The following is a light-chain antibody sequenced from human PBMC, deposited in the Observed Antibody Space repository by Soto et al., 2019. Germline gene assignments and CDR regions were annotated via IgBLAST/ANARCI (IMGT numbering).Light chain of an antibody. V-gene: IGKV3-20*01. CDR1: QTVNSDY. CDR2: GAS. J-gene: IGKJ4*01. Sequence: EIVLTQSPGTLSLSPGETATLSCRASQTVNSDYLAWFQQRPGQAPRLLIHGASNRASGIPDRFSGSGSGTDFTLTISRLEPEDFALYYCQQYGNSPLTFGGGTKVDIK. CDR3: QQYGNSPLT.